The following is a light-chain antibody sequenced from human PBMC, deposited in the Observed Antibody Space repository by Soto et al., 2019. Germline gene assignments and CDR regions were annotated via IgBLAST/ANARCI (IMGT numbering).Light chain of an antibody. CDR3: QQYKSYAT. CDR1: QCISNY. J-gene: IGKJ5*01. Sequence: IHLTRSPSSLSASVVGRVSILFRASQCISNYLAWYQQKPGKAPKLLIYAASTLQSGVPSRFSGSGSGTDFTLTISSLQTEDFATYYCQQYKSYATFGQGTRLEIK. CDR2: AAS. V-gene: IGKV1-9*01.